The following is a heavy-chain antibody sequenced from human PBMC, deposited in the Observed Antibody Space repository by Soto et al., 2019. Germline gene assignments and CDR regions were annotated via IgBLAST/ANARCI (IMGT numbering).Heavy chain of an antibody. CDR3: ARIRRDGKAAAGTPYGMDV. CDR1: GFSLSTSGMC. J-gene: IGHJ6*02. CDR2: IDWDDDK. D-gene: IGHD6-13*01. V-gene: IGHV2-70*11. Sequence: SGPTLVNPTQTLRLACTFSGFSLSTSGMCVSWIRQPPGKALEWLARIDWDDDKYYSTSLKTRLTISKDTSKNQVVLTMTNMDPVDTATYYCARIRRDGKAAAGTPYGMDVWGQGTTVTVS.